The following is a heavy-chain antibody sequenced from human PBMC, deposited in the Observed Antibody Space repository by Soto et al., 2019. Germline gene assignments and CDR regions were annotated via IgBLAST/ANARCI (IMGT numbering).Heavy chain of an antibody. CDR2: IYHSGST. J-gene: IGHJ4*02. V-gene: IGHV4-4*02. CDR1: SGSISSSNW. Sequence: SETLSLTCAVSSGSISSSNWWSWVRQPPGKGLEWIGEIYHSGSTNYNPSLKSRVTISVDKSKNQFSLKLSSVTAADTAVYYCARDRPRGIAVAGTRDYWGQGTLVTVSS. CDR3: ARDRPRGIAVAGTRDY. D-gene: IGHD6-19*01.